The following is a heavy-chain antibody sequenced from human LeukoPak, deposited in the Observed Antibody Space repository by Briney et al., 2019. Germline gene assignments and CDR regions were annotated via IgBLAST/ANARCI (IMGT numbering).Heavy chain of an antibody. J-gene: IGHJ4*02. Sequence: GGTLRLSCAASGFPFSNYGMSWVRQAPGKGLEWVSVITGSGGNTFYADSVKGRFTISRDNSKNTLYLQMNSLRVEDTAVYYCAKGAYCSGGNCYLGDLDYWGQGTLVTVSS. V-gene: IGHV3-23*01. D-gene: IGHD2-15*01. CDR1: GFPFSNYG. CDR2: ITGSGGNT. CDR3: AKGAYCSGGNCYLGDLDY.